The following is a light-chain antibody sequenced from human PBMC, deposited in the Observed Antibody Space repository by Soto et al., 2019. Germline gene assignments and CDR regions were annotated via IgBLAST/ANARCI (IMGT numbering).Light chain of an antibody. CDR2: GNT. V-gene: IGLV1-40*01. CDR3: QSYDSSLTVV. CDR1: SSNIGAGYD. J-gene: IGLJ2*01. Sequence: QSVLTQPPSVSVAPGQRVTISCTGSSSNIGAGYDVHWYQQFPGTTPKFLIYGNTNRPSGVPDRFSASKSGTSASLDITGLQAEDEAEYFCQSYDSSLTVVFGRGTKVTVL.